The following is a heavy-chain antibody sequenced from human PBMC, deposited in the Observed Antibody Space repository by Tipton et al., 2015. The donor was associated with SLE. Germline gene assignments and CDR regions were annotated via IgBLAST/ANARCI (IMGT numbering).Heavy chain of an antibody. CDR2: IYTSGST. CDR3: ARDAMVRGVDY. J-gene: IGHJ4*02. CDR1: GGSISSGSYY. Sequence: TLSLTCTVSGGSISSGSYYWSWIRQPAGKGLEWIGRIYTSGSTNYNPSLKSRVTISVDTSKNQFSLKLSSVTAADTAVYYCARDAMVRGVDYWGQGTLVTVSS. D-gene: IGHD3-10*01. V-gene: IGHV4-61*02.